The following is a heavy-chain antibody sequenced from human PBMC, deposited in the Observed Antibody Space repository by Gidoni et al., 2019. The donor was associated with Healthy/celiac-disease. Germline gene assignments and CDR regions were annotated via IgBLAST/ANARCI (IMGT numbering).Heavy chain of an antibody. J-gene: IGHJ6*02. V-gene: IGHV4-34*01. CDR3: ARVREGAVRFLDV. Sequence: QVQLQQWGAGLLKPSETLSLTCAVYGGSFSGYYWSWIRQPPGEGLEWIGEINHSGSTNYNPSLKSRVTISVDTSKNQFSLKLSSVTAADTAGYYCARVREGAVRFLDVWGQGTTVTVSS. CDR1: GGSFSGYY. D-gene: IGHD1-26*01. CDR2: INHSGST.